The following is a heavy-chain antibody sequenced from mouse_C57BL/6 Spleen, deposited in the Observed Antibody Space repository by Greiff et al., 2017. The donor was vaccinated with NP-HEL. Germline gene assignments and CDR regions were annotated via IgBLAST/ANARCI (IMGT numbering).Heavy chain of an antibody. J-gene: IGHJ2*01. CDR2: INPNNGGT. CDR3: ARAYYSKPLYYFDY. D-gene: IGHD2-5*01. V-gene: IGHV1-18*01. CDR1: GYTFTDYN. Sequence: EVQLQQSGPELVKPGASVKIPCKASGYTFTDYNMDWVKQSHGKSLEWIGDINPNNGGTIYNQKFKGKATLTVDKSSSTAYMELRSLTSEDTAVYYCARAYYSKPLYYFDYGGQGTTLTVSS.